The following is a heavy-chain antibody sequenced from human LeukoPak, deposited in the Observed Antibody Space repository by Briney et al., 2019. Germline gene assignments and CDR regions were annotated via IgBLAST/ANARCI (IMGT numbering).Heavy chain of an antibody. Sequence: SETLSLTCTVSGDSISKSSYYWGFLRQPPGKGLEWIGNVYYSGTTYYSPSLSSRVTISVDTSQNQFSLKLNSMTAADTAVYYCATTYCGGDCYPAWGGQGTRVTVSS. CDR3: ATTYCGGDCYPAW. CDR2: VYYSGTT. D-gene: IGHD2-21*02. V-gene: IGHV4-39*01. J-gene: IGHJ4*02. CDR1: GDSISKSSYY.